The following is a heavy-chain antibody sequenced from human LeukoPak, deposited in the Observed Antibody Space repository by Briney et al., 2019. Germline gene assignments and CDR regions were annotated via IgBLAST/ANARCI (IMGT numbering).Heavy chain of an antibody. D-gene: IGHD6-19*01. CDR1: GFTFSSYW. Sequence: PGGSLRLSCAASGFTFSSYWMNWVRQAPGKGLVWVSRINSDGSSTSYADSVKGRFTISRDNAKNTLYLQMNSLRAEDTAVYYCARPDRAGWYDYYYYMDVWGKGTTVTVSS. CDR3: ARPDRAGWYDYYYYMDV. V-gene: IGHV3-74*01. J-gene: IGHJ6*03. CDR2: INSDGSST.